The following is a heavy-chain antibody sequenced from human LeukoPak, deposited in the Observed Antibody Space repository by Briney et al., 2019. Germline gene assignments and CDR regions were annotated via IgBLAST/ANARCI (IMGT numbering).Heavy chain of an antibody. CDR3: AKDEFFY. V-gene: IGHV3-30*18. J-gene: IGHJ4*02. Sequence: GGSLRLSCAASGFTFSSYGMHWVRQAPGKGLEWEAVISYDGSNKYYADSVKGRFTISRDNSKNTLYLQMNSLRAEDTAVYYCAKDEFFYWGQGTLVTVSS. D-gene: IGHD3-10*01. CDR1: GFTFSSYG. CDR2: ISYDGSNK.